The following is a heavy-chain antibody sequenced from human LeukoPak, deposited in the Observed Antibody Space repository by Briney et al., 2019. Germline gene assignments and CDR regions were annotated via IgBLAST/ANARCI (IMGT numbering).Heavy chain of an antibody. CDR3: ARRCAGGDCYGAFDY. J-gene: IGHJ4*02. V-gene: IGHV4-39*01. D-gene: IGHD2-21*01. CDR1: DDSISSNDYY. Sequence: PSEPLSLTCTVSDDSISSNDYYWGWIRRPPGKGLEWIGSISYSGSTYYKPSLKSRVTISVDTSKNQFSLKLSSVTAADTAVYYCARRCAGGDCYGAFDYWGQGTLVTVSS. CDR2: ISYSGST.